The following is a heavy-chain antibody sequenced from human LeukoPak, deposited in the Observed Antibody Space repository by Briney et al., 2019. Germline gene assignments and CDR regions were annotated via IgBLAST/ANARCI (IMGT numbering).Heavy chain of an antibody. D-gene: IGHD2-8*01. J-gene: IGHJ6*03. CDR1: GFTFSPYS. CDR3: TRGPYCTNGVCAPWDYYYYMDV. V-gene: IGHV3-21*01. Sequence: GESLRLSCAASGFTFSPYSMNWVREAPGKGLEWGSSITSGRSYIHYADSVEGRFPISRDNAKNSVYLQMNSLRAEDTAMYYCTRGPYCTNGVCAPWDYYYYMDVWGKGTTVTVSS. CDR2: ITSGRSYI.